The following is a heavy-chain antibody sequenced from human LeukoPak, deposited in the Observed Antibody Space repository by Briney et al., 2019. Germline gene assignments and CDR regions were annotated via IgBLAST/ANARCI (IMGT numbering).Heavy chain of an antibody. D-gene: IGHD5-12*01. CDR1: GFTFSRYA. V-gene: IGHV3-33*01. Sequence: GRPLRLSCSASGFTFSRYAMHWVRLAPGKGREWVAVIWYDGSNKYYADSVKGRFTISRDNSKNTVYLQMNSLRAEDTAVYYCASGYSGFGVGYWGQGTLVTASS. CDR3: ASGYSGFGVGY. J-gene: IGHJ4*02. CDR2: IWYDGSNK.